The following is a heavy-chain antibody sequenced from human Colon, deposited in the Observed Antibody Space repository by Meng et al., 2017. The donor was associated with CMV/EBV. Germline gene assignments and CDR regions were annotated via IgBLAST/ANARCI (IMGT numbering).Heavy chain of an antibody. D-gene: IGHD6-13*01. J-gene: IGHJ4*01. CDR3: ASQAATHTYFDF. CDR2: INPTGDST. V-gene: IGHV1-46*01. Sequence: QVHLMQSGAEVRKPGASVSVSCKASGYTFSKSYIYWVRQAPGQGPEWMGIINPTGDSTTLAQKFQGRVTVTRDTSTNTVYMELSSLRSDDTAVYYCASQAATHTYFDFWGHGTLVTVSS. CDR1: GYTFSKSY.